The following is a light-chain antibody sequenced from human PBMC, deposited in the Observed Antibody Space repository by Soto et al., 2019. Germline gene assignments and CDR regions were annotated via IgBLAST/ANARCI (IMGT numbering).Light chain of an antibody. CDR2: IAS. Sequence: IPVTQSPSSLSASVGDRVSLPCPASQSISRHLNWYQQKPGKAPKLLINIASSLQSGVPSRFSGSGSGTDFTLTISNVQPEDFATYYCQQTYSTPQPFGQGTRLEIK. CDR1: QSISRH. CDR3: QQTYSTPQP. J-gene: IGKJ5*01. V-gene: IGKV1-39*01.